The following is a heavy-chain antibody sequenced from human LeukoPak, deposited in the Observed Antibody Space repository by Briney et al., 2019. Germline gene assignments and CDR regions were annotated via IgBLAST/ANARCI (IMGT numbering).Heavy chain of an antibody. CDR2: ISSNGGST. Sequence: GGSLRLSCAASGFTFSNYAMHWVRQAPGEGLEYVSAISSNGGSTYYADSMKGRFTIPRDNSKNTLFLQMGSLRVEDMAVYYCARGLRAYYYYGMDVWGQGTTVTVSS. CDR1: GFTFSNYA. D-gene: IGHD3-3*01. J-gene: IGHJ6*02. CDR3: ARGLRAYYYYGMDV. V-gene: IGHV3-64*02.